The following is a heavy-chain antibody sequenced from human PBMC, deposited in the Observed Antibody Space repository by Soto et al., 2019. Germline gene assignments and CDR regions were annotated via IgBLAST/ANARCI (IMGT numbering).Heavy chain of an antibody. CDR1: GGSISSSSYY. CDR2: IYYSGST. D-gene: IGHD5-18*01. CDR3: ARSNVDTAMGYFDY. J-gene: IGHJ4*02. Sequence: SETLSLTCTVSGGSISSSSYYWGWIRQPPGKGLEWIGSIYYSGSTYYNPSLKSRVNISVDTSKNQFSLKLSSVTAAYTVVYYCARSNVDTAMGYFDYWGQGTLVTVSS. V-gene: IGHV4-39*01.